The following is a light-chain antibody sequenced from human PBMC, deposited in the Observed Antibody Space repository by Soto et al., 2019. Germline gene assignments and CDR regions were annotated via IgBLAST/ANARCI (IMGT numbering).Light chain of an antibody. J-gene: IGKJ1*01. CDR2: EAS. Sequence: EIVMTQSPATLSVSPGERATFSCRASQSVSSNLAWYQQKPGQAPRLLIYEASTRATGVPARFSGSGSGTEFTLTISSLQSEDFAVYYCQQHNVWPATFGQGTKVDIK. CDR3: QQHNVWPAT. V-gene: IGKV3-15*01. CDR1: QSVSSN.